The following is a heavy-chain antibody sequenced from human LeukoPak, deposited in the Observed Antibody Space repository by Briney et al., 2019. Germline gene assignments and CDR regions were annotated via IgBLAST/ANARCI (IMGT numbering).Heavy chain of an antibody. CDR1: GFTLIKSA. J-gene: IGHJ5*02. CDR2: IIVGSGQT. Sequence: GASVKVSCKASGFTLIKSAVQWVRQARGQRHEWVGWIIVGSGQTRYAQKFQERVTITRDMSTSTAFLELSSLRSEDSAVYYCAAGDTLVRGVIIPFAPWGQGTLVTVSS. V-gene: IGHV1-58*01. D-gene: IGHD3-10*01. CDR3: AAGDTLVRGVIIPFAP.